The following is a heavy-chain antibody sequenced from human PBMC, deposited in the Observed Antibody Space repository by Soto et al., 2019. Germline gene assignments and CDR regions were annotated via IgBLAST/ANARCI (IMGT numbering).Heavy chain of an antibody. CDR1: GGSISGYY. Sequence: SETLSLTCTVSGGSISGYYWSWLRQPPGKGLEWIGYIYNIGSTNYNPSLRSRVTMSMDTSQEQFSLKLSSVTATDTAVYYCARTLGPQVIGYVDSDYRWTIDQWGQGTLVTVSS. CDR2: IYNIGST. CDR3: ARTLGPQVIGYVDSDYRWTIDQ. D-gene: IGHD4-4*01. V-gene: IGHV4-59*08. J-gene: IGHJ4*02.